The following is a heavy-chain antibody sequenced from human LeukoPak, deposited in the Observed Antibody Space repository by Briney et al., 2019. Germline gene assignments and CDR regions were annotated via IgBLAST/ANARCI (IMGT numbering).Heavy chain of an antibody. CDR1: GFTVRSDY. V-gene: IGHV3-53*01. Sequence: GGSLRLSCAASGFTVRSDYMSWVRQAPGKGLEWVSVIYSGDSTYYADSVKGRFTFSRDNSKNTLYLQMNSLRAEDTAIYYCARHSSGYYTFPSYFDDWGQGILVTVSS. D-gene: IGHD3-22*01. CDR2: IYSGDST. CDR3: ARHSSGYYTFPSYFDD. J-gene: IGHJ4*02.